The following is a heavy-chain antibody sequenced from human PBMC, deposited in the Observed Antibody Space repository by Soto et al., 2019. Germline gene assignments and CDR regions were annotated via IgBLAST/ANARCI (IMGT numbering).Heavy chain of an antibody. J-gene: IGHJ6*02. CDR1: GFTFTNAW. CDR2: IKSKTDGGTT. Sequence: EVQLVESGGGLVKPGGSLRLSCAASGFTFTNAWMHWVRQAPGKGLEWVGRIKSKTDGGTTDYAAPVKGRFTISRDDSKNTLNLQMNSLKTEDTAVYYCTTHDYYYGMDVWGQGTTVTVSS. V-gene: IGHV3-15*07. CDR3: TTHDYYYGMDV.